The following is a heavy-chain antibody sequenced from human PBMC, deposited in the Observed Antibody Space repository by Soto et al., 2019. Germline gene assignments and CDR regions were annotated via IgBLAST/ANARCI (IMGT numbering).Heavy chain of an antibody. CDR1: GDPISSGDYY. D-gene: IGHD2-8*01. Sequence: QVQLQESGPGLVKPSQTLSLTCTVSGDPISSGDYYWSWIRQPPGKGLEWIGYIYYSGTTYYSPSLXGXVXMXXDTPKNQSSLKLSSVTAADTAVYSCARAPYRGTNSRGALDMWGQGTMVTVSS. CDR3: ARAPYRGTNSRGALDM. V-gene: IGHV4-30-4*01. CDR2: IYYSGTT. J-gene: IGHJ3*02.